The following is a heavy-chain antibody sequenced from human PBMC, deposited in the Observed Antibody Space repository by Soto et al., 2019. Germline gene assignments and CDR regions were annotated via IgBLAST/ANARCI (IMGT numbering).Heavy chain of an antibody. J-gene: IGHJ4*02. Sequence: SETLSLTCAVSGGSISSGGYSWSWIRQPPGKGLEWIGYIYHSGSTYYNPSLKSRVTISVDRSKNQFSLKLSSVTAADTAVYYCGTYDTRQYYFDYWGQGTLVTVSS. CDR3: GTYDTRQYYFDY. CDR2: IYHSGST. CDR1: GGSISSGGYS. D-gene: IGHD3-22*01. V-gene: IGHV4-30-2*01.